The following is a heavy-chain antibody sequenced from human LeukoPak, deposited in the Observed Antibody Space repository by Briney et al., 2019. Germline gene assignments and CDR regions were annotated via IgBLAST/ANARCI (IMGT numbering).Heavy chain of an antibody. V-gene: IGHV4-4*09. D-gene: IGHD3-10*01. J-gene: IGHJ5*02. Sequence: SETLSLTCTASGGSITRYYGSWIRQPPGKGLEWIGYIYTSGSTNYNPYHKSRVTIPVHTSNNQCSLKLSSVPAADTAVYYCARKVTYWFDPWGQGTLVTVSS. CDR2: IYTSGST. CDR1: GGSITRYY. CDR3: ARKVTYWFDP.